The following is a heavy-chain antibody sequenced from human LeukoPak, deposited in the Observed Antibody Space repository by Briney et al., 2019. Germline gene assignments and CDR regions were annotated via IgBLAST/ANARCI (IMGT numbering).Heavy chain of an antibody. V-gene: IGHV3-21*01. CDR3: ARRAQSDAFDI. J-gene: IGHJ3*02. CDR2: ISSSSSYI. CDR1: GFTFSSYS. Sequence: GGSLRLSCAASGFTFSSYSMNWVRQAPGKGLEWVSSISSSSSYIYYADSVKGRFTISRDNDKNSLYLQMNSLRAEDTAVYYCARRAQSDAFDIWGQGTMATVSS.